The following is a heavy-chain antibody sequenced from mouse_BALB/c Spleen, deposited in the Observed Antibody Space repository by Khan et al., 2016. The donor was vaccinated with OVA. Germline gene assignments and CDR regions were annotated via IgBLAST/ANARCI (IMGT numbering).Heavy chain of an antibody. CDR2: IYPGSGNS. Sequence: DLVKPGASVKLSCKASGYTFTSYWLKWIKQRPGQGLEWIGHIYPGSGNSYYNGLFTVQATLPVDTSSTTAYIHHSSLSSEDSAVYLGARSNYYVGVLDAIDYWRQGTPGIVSS. CDR1: GYTFTSYW. J-gene: IGHJ4*01. D-gene: IGHD1-1*01. CDR3: ARSNYYVGVLDAIDY. V-gene: IGHV1S41*01.